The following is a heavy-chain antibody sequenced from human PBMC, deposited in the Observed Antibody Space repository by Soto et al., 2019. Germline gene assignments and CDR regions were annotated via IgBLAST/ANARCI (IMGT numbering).Heavy chain of an antibody. CDR1: GGSISSGGYY. CDR3: ATYGSGTYKPTTFDY. Sequence: QLQLQESDPGLVKPSQTLSLTCTVSGGSISSGGYYWSWIRQHPGKGLEWIGYIYYSGSTYYNPSLKSRVTISVDTSNNQFSLKLSSVTAADTAVYYCATYGSGTYKPTTFDYWGQGTLVTVSS. J-gene: IGHJ4*02. CDR2: IYYSGST. D-gene: IGHD3-10*01. V-gene: IGHV4-31*03.